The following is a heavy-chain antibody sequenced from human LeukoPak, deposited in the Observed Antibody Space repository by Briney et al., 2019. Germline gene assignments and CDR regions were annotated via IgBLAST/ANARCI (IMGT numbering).Heavy chain of an antibody. Sequence: ASVKVSCKASGYTFTGYYMHWVRQAPGQGLEWMGRINPNSGNTGYAQKFQGRVTITRNTSISTAYMELSSLRSEDTAVYYCARGPGDFWSGYYKVWGQGTLVTVSS. CDR1: GYTFTGYY. D-gene: IGHD3-3*01. V-gene: IGHV1-8*03. CDR3: ARGPGDFWSGYYKV. J-gene: IGHJ4*02. CDR2: INPNSGNT.